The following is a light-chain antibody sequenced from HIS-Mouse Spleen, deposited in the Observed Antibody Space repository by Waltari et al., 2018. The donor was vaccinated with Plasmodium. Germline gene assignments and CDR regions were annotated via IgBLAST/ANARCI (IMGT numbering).Light chain of an antibody. Sequence: AIWITQSPSLLSSSTGDRVTIRCRISQGVSSYLAWYQQKPGKAPELLIYAASNLESGVPSRFSGSGSGTDFTLTISCLQSEDFATYYCQQYYSLPRTFGQGTKVEIK. J-gene: IGKJ1*01. CDR3: QQYYSLPRT. CDR2: AAS. V-gene: IGKV1D-8*02. CDR1: QGVSSY.